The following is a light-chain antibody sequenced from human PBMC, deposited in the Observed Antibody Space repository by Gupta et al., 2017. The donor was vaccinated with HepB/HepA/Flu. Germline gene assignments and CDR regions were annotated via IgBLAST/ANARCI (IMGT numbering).Light chain of an antibody. CDR3: QHRSTWPTT. J-gene: IGKJ1*01. V-gene: IGKV3-11*01. Sequence: EIVLTQSPATLSLSPGERATLACSASQSVRSYLAWYQQNPGQAPRLLIYDASNSAPGLRARFSGSGCGTDFALTISILGLEAFAVYFCQHRSTWPTTFGQGTKVEIK. CDR1: QSVRSY. CDR2: DAS.